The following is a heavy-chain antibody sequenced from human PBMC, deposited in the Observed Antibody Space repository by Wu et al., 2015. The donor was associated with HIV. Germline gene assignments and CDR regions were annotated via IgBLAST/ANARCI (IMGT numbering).Heavy chain of an antibody. CDR1: GYTFTSYG. V-gene: IGHV1-18*01. J-gene: IGHJ4*02. CDR3: ARDQVEGIAAAGSYDY. Sequence: QVQLVQSGAEVKKPGASVKVSCKASGYTFTSYGISWVRQAPGQGLEWMGWISAKKGNTDYAQKLQGRVTMTTDTSTSTAYMELRSLRSDDTAVYYCARDQVEGIAAAGSYDYWGQGTLVTVSS. CDR2: ISAKKGNT. D-gene: IGHD6-13*01.